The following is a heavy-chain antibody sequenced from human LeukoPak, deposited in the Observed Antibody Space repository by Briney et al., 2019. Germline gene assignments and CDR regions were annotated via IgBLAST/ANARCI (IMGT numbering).Heavy chain of an antibody. CDR1: GFTFSSYS. D-gene: IGHD2-15*01. CDR2: ISSSSSTI. V-gene: IGHV3-48*01. Sequence: QPGGSLRLSCAASGFTFSSYSMNWVRQAPGKGLEWVSYISSSSSTIYYADSVKGRFTISRDNAKNSLYLQMNSLRAEDTAVYYCARAGYCSGGSCYSYYYYMDVWGKGTTVTVSS. CDR3: ARAGYCSGGSCYSYYYYMDV. J-gene: IGHJ6*03.